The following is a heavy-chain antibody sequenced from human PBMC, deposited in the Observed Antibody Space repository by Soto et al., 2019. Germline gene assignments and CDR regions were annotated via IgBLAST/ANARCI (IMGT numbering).Heavy chain of an antibody. Sequence: SETLSLTCAVYGGSFSGYYWSWIRQPPGKGLEWIGEINHSGSTNYNPSLKSRVTISVDTSKNQFSLKLSSVTAADTAVYYCARGEVAAAARVFDYWGQGTLVTVSS. D-gene: IGHD6-13*01. V-gene: IGHV4-34*01. CDR3: ARGEVAAAARVFDY. J-gene: IGHJ4*02. CDR1: GGSFSGYY. CDR2: INHSGST.